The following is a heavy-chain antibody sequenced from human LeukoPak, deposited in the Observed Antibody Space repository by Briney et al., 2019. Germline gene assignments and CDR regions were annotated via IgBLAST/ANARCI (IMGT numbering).Heavy chain of an antibody. CDR2: IYPGDSDT. D-gene: IGHD4-11*01. Sequence: GESLKISCKGSGYSFTSYWIGWVRQMPGKGLEWMGIIYPGDSDTRYSPSFQGQVTVSADKSISTAYPQWSSLKASDTAMYYCARTQGASYSNYGGSFDAFDIWGQGTMVTVSS. CDR1: GYSFTSYW. CDR3: ARTQGASYSNYGGSFDAFDI. J-gene: IGHJ3*02. V-gene: IGHV5-51*01.